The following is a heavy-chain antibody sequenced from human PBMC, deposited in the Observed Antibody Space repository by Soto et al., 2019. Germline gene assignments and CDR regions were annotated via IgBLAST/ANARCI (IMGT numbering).Heavy chain of an antibody. CDR2: IYPGDSDT. V-gene: IGHV5-51*01. CDR3: ASSPRGYCSSTSCRELGNYYGMDV. J-gene: IGHJ6*02. CDR1: GYSFTSYW. D-gene: IGHD2-2*01. Sequence: PGESLKLSCKGSGYSFTSYWIGWVRQMPGKGLEWMGIIYPGDSDTRYSPSFQGHVTISADKSISTAYLQWSSLKASDTAMYYCASSPRGYCSSTSCRELGNYYGMDVWGQGTTVTVSS.